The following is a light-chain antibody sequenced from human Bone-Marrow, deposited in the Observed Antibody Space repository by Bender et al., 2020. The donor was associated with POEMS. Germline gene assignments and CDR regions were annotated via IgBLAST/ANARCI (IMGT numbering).Light chain of an antibody. CDR1: SSDIGGYNY. V-gene: IGLV2-11*01. J-gene: IGLJ1*01. Sequence: QSALTQPRSVSGSPVQSITISCTGASSDIGGYNYVPWYQHHPGKAPKVIIYDADKRPSGFPPRFSGSKSGDTASLAISGLHSDDETEYYCCSYAATYVFRGGTKVTVL. CDR3: CSYAATYV. CDR2: DAD.